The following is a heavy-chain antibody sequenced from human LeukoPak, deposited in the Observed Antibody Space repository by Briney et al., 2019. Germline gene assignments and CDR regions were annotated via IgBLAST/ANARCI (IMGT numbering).Heavy chain of an antibody. J-gene: IGHJ4*02. CDR1: GFSFGDYN. Sequence: PGGSLRLSCKASGFSFGDYNMNWVRQAPGKGLEWVAVISYDGRNEYYGDSVKGRFTISRDNSKNTLYLQVDSLRAEDTAIYYCAKVRWDNSGWYYLDSWGQGTLVTVSS. D-gene: IGHD6-19*01. CDR3: AKVRWDNSGWYYLDS. CDR2: ISYDGRNE. V-gene: IGHV3-30*18.